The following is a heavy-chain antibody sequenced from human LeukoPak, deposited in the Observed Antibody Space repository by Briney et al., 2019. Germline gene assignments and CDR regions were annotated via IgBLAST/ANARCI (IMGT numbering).Heavy chain of an antibody. V-gene: IGHV1-18*01. D-gene: IGHD6-19*01. CDR1: GYTFSSYG. J-gene: IGHJ3*02. CDR3: ARLSPGSGWYRGAFDI. Sequence: ASVKVSCKASGYTFSSYGITWVRQAPGQGLEWMGWISAYNGYTNYAQKVQGRVTMTTDTSTSTAYMELRRLRSDDTAVYYCARLSPGSGWYRGAFDIWGRGTMVTVSS. CDR2: ISAYNGYT.